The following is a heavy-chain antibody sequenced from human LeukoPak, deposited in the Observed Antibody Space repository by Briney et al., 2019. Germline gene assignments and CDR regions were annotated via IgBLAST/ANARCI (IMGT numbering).Heavy chain of an antibody. CDR3: ARGRTVYAHFDY. J-gene: IGHJ4*02. Sequence: GASVKVSCKASGYSFTGYYMYWVRQAPGQGLEWMGRINPDTGGTNYAQKFQGRVTMTRDTSISTAYMELSSLRSEDTAVYYCARGRTVYAHFDYWGQGTLVTVSS. V-gene: IGHV1-2*06. CDR1: GYSFTGYY. D-gene: IGHD2-8*01. CDR2: INPDTGGT.